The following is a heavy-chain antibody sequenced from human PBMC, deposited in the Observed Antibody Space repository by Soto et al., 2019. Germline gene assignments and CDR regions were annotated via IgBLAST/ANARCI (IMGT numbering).Heavy chain of an antibody. V-gene: IGHV3-7*05. Sequence: GGSLRLSCAAYGFTDSSYWMTLVRQAPGKGLEWVANIKQDGSEKYYVDSVKGRFTISRDNAINSLYLQMNSLRAEDTAVYYCQWPSSYYYGMDVWVQGTTVTVSS. CDR1: GFTDSSYW. D-gene: IGHD6-19*01. CDR2: IKQDGSEK. J-gene: IGHJ6*02. CDR3: QWPSSYYYGMDV.